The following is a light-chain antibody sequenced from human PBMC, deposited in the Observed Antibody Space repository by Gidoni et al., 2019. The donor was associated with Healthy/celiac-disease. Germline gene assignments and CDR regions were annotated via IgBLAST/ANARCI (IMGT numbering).Light chain of an antibody. J-gene: IGKJ2*01. V-gene: IGKV1-9*01. CDR1: QGISSY. Sequence: IQFTQSPSFLSASVGDRVTITCRASQGISSYLAWYQQKPGKAPKLLIYAASTLQSGVPSRFSGSGSGTEFTLTISSLQPEDFATYYCQQLNTPWHTFXQXTKLEIK. CDR2: AAS. CDR3: QQLNTPWHT.